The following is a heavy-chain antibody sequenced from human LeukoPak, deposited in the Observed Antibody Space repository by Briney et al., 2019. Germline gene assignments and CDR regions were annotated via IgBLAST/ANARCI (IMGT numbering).Heavy chain of an antibody. J-gene: IGHJ4*02. CDR1: GFTFSSYA. CDR3: AKSNRYYDSSGYSGY. D-gene: IGHD3-22*01. CDR2: ISGSGGST. V-gene: IGHV3-23*01. Sequence: GGSLRLSCAASGFTFSSYAMSWVRQAPGKGLEWVSAISGSGGSTYYADSVKGRFTISRDNSKNTLYLQMNSLRAEDTAVYYCAKSNRYYDSSGYSGYWGQGTLVTVSS.